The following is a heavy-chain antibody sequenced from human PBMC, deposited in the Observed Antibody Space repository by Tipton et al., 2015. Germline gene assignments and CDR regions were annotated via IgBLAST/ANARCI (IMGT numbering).Heavy chain of an antibody. Sequence: SLRLSCGVSGASISSSNWWSWVRQPPGKGLEWIGEIYHGGTTNYNPSLKSRVTMSLDRSNNQFPLSLTSVTAADTAIYYCARVPFDYFDYWGQGILVTVSS. CDR3: ARVPFDYFDY. CDR2: IYHGGTT. J-gene: IGHJ4*02. V-gene: IGHV4-4*02. CDR1: GASISSSNW.